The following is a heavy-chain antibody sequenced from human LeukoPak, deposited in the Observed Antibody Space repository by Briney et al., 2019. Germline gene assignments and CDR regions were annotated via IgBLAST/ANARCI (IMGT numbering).Heavy chain of an antibody. CDR1: GYTFTSYD. D-gene: IGHD6-19*01. CDR3: ARGGAVAGPGMDYYYMDV. Sequence: ASVKVSCKASGYTFTSYDISWVRQAPGQGLEWMGGIIPIFGTANYAQKFQGRVTITADESTSTAYMELSSLRSEDTAVYYCARGGAVAGPGMDYYYMDVWGKGTTVTVSS. CDR2: IIPIFGTA. V-gene: IGHV1-69*13. J-gene: IGHJ6*03.